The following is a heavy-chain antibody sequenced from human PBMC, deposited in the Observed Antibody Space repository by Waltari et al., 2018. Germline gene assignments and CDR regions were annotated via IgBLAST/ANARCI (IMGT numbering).Heavy chain of an antibody. D-gene: IGHD3-10*01. V-gene: IGHV3-7*01. J-gene: IGHJ4*02. CDR3: ARDVGNVGGNY. Sequence: EVQLVESGGGLVQPGGSLRLSCLVSGFTFSDYWMCWVRQAPGKGLEWVANIKQDGSDIYYADSVKGRFTISRDNAKNSLYLQMNSLRAEDTAVYYCARDVGNVGGNYWGQGTLVTVSS. CDR1: GFTFSDYW. CDR2: IKQDGSDI.